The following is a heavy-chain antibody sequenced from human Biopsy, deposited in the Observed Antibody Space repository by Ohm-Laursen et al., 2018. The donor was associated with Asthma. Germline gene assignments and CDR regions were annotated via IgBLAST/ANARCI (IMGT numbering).Heavy chain of an antibody. Sequence: SLRLSCTASGFTFSSYAMSWVRQTPDRGLEWVSGISTSGGSKYYADSVKGRFTISRDNSKDTLYLQVNSLRGDDTAVYYCARGKTWGRSYYFDYWGQGTLVTVSS. CDR1: GFTFSSYA. D-gene: IGHD6-6*01. CDR2: ISTSGGSK. V-gene: IGHV3-23*01. CDR3: ARGKTWGRSYYFDY. J-gene: IGHJ4*02.